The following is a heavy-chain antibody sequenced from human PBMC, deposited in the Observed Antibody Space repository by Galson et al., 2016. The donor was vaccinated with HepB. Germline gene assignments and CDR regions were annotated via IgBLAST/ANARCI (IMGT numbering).Heavy chain of an antibody. CDR3: ASRNRYYYDGMDV. J-gene: IGHJ6*02. D-gene: IGHD1-14*01. CDR2: INGGNGNT. V-gene: IGHV1-3*01. Sequence: SVKVSCKASGYTFSTYAMHWVRQAPGQRLEWMGWINGGNGNTEYSQKFQGRITITRDTSASTAYMELSSLRFEDTAVYYCASRNRYYYDGMDVWGQGTTVTVYS. CDR1: GYTFSTYA.